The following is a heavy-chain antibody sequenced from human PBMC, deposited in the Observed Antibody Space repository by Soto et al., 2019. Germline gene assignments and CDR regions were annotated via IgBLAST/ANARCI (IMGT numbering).Heavy chain of an antibody. CDR3: ARGGGVYYFDY. V-gene: IGHV4-59*01. D-gene: IGHD2-8*02. CDR1: GGSISSYY. J-gene: IGHJ4*02. CDR2: IYYSGIT. Sequence: SETLSLTCTVSGGSISSYYWSWIRKPPGKGLEWIGYIYYSGITDYNPSLKSRVTISVDTSKSQFSLKLSSVTAVDTAVYYCARGGGVYYFDYWGQGTLVTVSS.